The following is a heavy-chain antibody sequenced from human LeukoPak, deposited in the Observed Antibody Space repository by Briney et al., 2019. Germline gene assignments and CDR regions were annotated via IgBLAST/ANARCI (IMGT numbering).Heavy chain of an antibody. Sequence: SETLSLTCTVSGGSISSYYWSWIRQPAGTALEWIGRIYTSGTITYNPSLKSRVTMSVDTSKNQFSLKLSSVTAADTAVYYCARRGKIYYYGSGSQTPYNWFDPWGQGTLVTVSS. J-gene: IGHJ5*02. V-gene: IGHV4-4*07. CDR3: ARRGKIYYYGSGSQTPYNWFDP. CDR1: GGSISSYY. CDR2: IYTSGTI. D-gene: IGHD3-10*01.